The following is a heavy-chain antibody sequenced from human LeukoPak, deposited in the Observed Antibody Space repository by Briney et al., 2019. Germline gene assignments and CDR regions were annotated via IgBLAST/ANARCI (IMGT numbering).Heavy chain of an antibody. CDR2: ISYDGSNK. Sequence: GGSLRLSCAVSGFMFSNYGMHWVRQAPGKGLEWVAVISYDGSNKYYADSVKGRFTISRDNSKNTLYLQMNSLRAEDTAVYYCALSSGGPFDYWGQGTLVTVSS. V-gene: IGHV3-30*03. CDR3: ALSSGGPFDY. D-gene: IGHD6-19*01. CDR1: GFMFSNYG. J-gene: IGHJ4*02.